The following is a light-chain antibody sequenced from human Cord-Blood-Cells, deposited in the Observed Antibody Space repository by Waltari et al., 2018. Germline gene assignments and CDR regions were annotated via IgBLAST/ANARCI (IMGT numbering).Light chain of an antibody. CDR1: SSDVGGYNY. J-gene: IGLJ1*01. CDR2: EVS. CDR3: SSYTSSSTYV. V-gene: IGLV2-14*01. Sequence: QSALTQPASVSGSPGQSITISCTGTSSDVGGYNYVSWYQQHPGKAPKLMIYEVSNRPSGVSHRFSGSKSGNTASLTISGLQAEDDADYYCSSYTSSSTYVFGTGTKVTVL.